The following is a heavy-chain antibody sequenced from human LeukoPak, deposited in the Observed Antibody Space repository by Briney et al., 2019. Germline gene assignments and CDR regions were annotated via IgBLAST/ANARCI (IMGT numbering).Heavy chain of an antibody. J-gene: IGHJ4*02. CDR1: EFTFSSYG. D-gene: IGHD3-10*01. CDR2: ISSSSSTI. V-gene: IGHV3-48*01. Sequence: GGSLRLSCAASEFTFSSYGMHWVRQAPGKGLEWVSYISSSSSTIYYADSVKGRFTISRDNAKNSLYLQMNSLRAEDTAVYYCARGSWGVIISYYFDYWGQGTLVTVSS. CDR3: ARGSWGVIISYYFDY.